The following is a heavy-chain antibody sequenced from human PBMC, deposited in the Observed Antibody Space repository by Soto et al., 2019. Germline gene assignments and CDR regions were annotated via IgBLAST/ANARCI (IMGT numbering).Heavy chain of an antibody. J-gene: IGHJ5*02. CDR1: GFTFSSYS. D-gene: IGHD2-15*01. Sequence: PGGSLRLSCAASGFTFSSYSMNWVRQAPGKGLEWVSYISSSSSTIYYADSVKGRFTISRDNAKNSLYLQMNSLRAEDTAVYYCARVDCSGGSCHNWFDPWGQGTLVTVSS. CDR2: ISSSSSTI. V-gene: IGHV3-48*01. CDR3: ARVDCSGGSCHNWFDP.